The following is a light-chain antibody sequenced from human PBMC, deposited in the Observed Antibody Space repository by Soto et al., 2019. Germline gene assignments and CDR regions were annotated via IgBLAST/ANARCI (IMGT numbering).Light chain of an antibody. J-gene: IGKJ1*01. CDR2: DAS. Sequence: DIQMTQSPSTLSASVGDRVTIICRASQSISTWLAWYQLKPGKAPKLLIYDASTLEGGVPSRFSGNGSGTEFTLTISGLQPDDFATYYCQHSWTFGQGTKVDIK. CDR1: QSISTW. CDR3: QHSWT. V-gene: IGKV1-5*02.